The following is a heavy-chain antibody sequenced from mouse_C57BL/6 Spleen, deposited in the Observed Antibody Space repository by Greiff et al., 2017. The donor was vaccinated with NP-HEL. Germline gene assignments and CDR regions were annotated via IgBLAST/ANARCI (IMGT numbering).Heavy chain of an antibody. CDR2: IYPGDGDT. CDR3: VATAQATSWFAY. J-gene: IGHJ3*01. Sequence: VKVVESGPELVKPGASVKISCKASGYAFSSSWMNWVKQRPGKGLEWIGRIYPGDGDTNYNGKFKGKATLTAYKSSSTAYMQLSSLTSEDSAVYFCVATAQATSWFAYWGQGTLVTVSA. CDR1: GYAFSSSW. D-gene: IGHD3-2*02. V-gene: IGHV1-82*01.